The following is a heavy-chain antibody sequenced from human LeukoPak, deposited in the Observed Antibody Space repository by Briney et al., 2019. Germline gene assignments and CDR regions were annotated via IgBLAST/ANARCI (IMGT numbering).Heavy chain of an antibody. CDR3: ARGDVKRTAAVDYYYMDV. J-gene: IGHJ6*03. CDR1: GYTFTSYD. Sequence: ASVKVSCKASGYTFTSYDINWVRQATGQGLEWMGWMNPNSGNTGYAQKFQGGVTMTRNTSISTAYMELSSLRSEDTAVYYCARGDVKRTAAVDYYYMDVWGKGTTVTVSS. V-gene: IGHV1-8*01. D-gene: IGHD6-13*01. CDR2: MNPNSGNT.